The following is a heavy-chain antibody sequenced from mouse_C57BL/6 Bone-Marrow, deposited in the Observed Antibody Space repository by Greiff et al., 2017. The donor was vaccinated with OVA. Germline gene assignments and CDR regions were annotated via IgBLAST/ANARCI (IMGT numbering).Heavy chain of an antibody. J-gene: IGHJ3*01. V-gene: IGHV14-3*01. D-gene: IGHD1-1*01. CDR1: GFNIKNTY. CDR3: ARDYGSSSWFAY. Sequence: DVKLQESVAELVRPGASVKLSCTASGFNIKNTYMHWVKQRPEQGLEWIGRIDPANGNTKYAPKFQGKATITAATSSNTASLQLSSLTSEDTAIYYCARDYGSSSWFAYWGQGTLVTVSA. CDR2: IDPANGNT.